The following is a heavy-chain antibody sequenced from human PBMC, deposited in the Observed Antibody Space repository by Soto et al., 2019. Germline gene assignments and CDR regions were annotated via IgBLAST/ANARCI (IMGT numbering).Heavy chain of an antibody. CDR3: TTRPLSIVLQVLAIPT. CDR2: VYHSGST. D-gene: IGHD2-2*02. CDR1: GDSITRTQW. J-gene: IGHJ5*02. Sequence: QVYLHQSGPALVKPAGTLFLPCAVSGDSITRTQWWTWVRKTPGKGLEWIVEVYHSGSTSYNPSLMRPVTISVDKSNDPFSLKLTSLTAADTPVYCLTTRPLSIVLQVLAIPTWGQGTLVSVSS. V-gene: IGHV4-4*01.